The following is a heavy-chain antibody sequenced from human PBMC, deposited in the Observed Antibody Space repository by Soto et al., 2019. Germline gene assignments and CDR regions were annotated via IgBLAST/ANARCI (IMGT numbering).Heavy chain of an antibody. V-gene: IGHV1-18*01. D-gene: IGHD6-19*01. CDR1: GYTFTSYG. J-gene: IGHJ4*02. Sequence: ASVKVSCKASGYTFTSYGISWVRQAPGQGLEWMGWISAYNGNTNYAQKLQGRVTMTTDTSTSTAYMELRSLRSDDTAVYYCARFDSSGWYSYFGYWGQGTMVTVSS. CDR2: ISAYNGNT. CDR3: ARFDSSGWYSYFGY.